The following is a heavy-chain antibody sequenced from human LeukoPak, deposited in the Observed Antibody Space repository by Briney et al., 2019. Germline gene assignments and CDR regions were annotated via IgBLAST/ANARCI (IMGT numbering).Heavy chain of an antibody. CDR1: GYTFTSYA. CDR3: ARGLLWFGELSPPGY. V-gene: IGHV1-3*01. D-gene: IGHD3-10*01. J-gene: IGHJ4*02. CDR2: INAGNGNT. Sequence: ASVKVSCKASGYTFTSYAVHWVRQAPGQRLEWMGWINAGNGNTKYSQKYQGRVTIIRDTSANTAYMELSSLRSEDTAVYYCARGLLWFGELSPPGYWGQGTLVTVSS.